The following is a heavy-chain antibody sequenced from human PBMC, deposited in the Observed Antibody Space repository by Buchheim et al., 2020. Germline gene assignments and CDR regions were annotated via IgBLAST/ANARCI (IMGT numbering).Heavy chain of an antibody. V-gene: IGHV4-31*03. J-gene: IGHJ4*02. CDR1: GVSINTGTFY. Sequence: QVQLQESGPGLVKPSQTLSLTCTVSGVSINTGTFYWSWIRQHPGKGLEWIGYVYYTGRAYSNPSLKSRVSMSVDTSQNQFPLNLASVTAADTAVYYCARDRGAHDFGPIDYWGQGAL. D-gene: IGHD4-17*01. CDR3: ARDRGAHDFGPIDY. CDR2: VYYTGRA.